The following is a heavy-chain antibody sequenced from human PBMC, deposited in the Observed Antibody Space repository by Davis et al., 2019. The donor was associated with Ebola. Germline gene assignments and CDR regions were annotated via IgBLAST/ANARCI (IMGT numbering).Heavy chain of an antibody. J-gene: IGHJ6*02. CDR3: ARVGKFDNLSRYYYYYGMGV. D-gene: IGHD3-9*01. Sequence: MPSETLSLTCGLSGGSFSEYYWSWIRQPPGKGLEWIGETNRDGRTSYNPSLKSRVAISIDTSRNQISLRMNLMTVADTAVYFCARVGKFDNLSRYYYYYGMGVWGQGTTVTVSS. CDR1: GGSFSEYY. V-gene: IGHV4-34*01. CDR2: TNRDGRT.